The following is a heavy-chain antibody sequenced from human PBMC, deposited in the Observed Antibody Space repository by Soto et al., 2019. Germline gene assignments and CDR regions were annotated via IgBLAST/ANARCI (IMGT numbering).Heavy chain of an antibody. J-gene: IGHJ6*03. D-gene: IGHD1-20*01. Sequence: EVQLVESGGGLVQPGGSLRLSCAASGFTFRSYTMSWVRQAPGKGLEWISFITSNSGATYYADSVKGRFTVSRDNAKNSLYLQMNSLRAEDTAVYYCARRAPRITGPDSYFYYMDVWGKGTTVTVSS. CDR1: GFTFRSYT. V-gene: IGHV3-48*01. CDR3: ARRAPRITGPDSYFYYMDV. CDR2: ITSNSGAT.